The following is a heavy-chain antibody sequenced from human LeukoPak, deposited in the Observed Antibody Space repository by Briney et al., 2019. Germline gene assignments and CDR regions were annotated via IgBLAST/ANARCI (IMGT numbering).Heavy chain of an antibody. J-gene: IGHJ4*02. CDR2: ISYDGNNK. Sequence: GGSLRLSCAASGFTFSSYAMHWVRQAPGKGLEWVAVISYDGNNKYYADSVKGRFTVSRDNSKNTLYLQMNSLRAEDTAVYYCARGSLWLMDYWGQGTLVPVSS. D-gene: IGHD5-18*01. V-gene: IGHV3-30-3*01. CDR3: ARGSLWLMDY. CDR1: GFTFSSYA.